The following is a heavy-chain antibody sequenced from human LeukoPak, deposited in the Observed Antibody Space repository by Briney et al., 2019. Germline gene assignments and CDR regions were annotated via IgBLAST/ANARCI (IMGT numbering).Heavy chain of an antibody. CDR3: AKAAYGSYYYYMDV. Sequence: GGSLRLSCAASGFTFDDYAMHWVRQAPGKGLEWVSGISWNSGSIGYADSVKGRFTISRDNAKNSLYLQMSSLRAEDMALYYCAKAAYGSYYYYMDVWGKGTTVTVSS. CDR1: GFTFDDYA. J-gene: IGHJ6*03. D-gene: IGHD3-10*01. CDR2: ISWNSGSI. V-gene: IGHV3-9*03.